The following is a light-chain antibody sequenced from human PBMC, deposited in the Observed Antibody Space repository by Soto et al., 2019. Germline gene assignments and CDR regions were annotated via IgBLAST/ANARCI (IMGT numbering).Light chain of an antibody. CDR2: VAS. CDR3: SLYTSENTYV. V-gene: IGLV2-18*01. J-gene: IGLJ1*01. Sequence: QSALTQPPSVSGSPGQSVTISCTGTSTDFVSYSRVSWYQQPPGTAPKLIIYVASNRPSGVPDRFSGSKSGNTASLTISGLQAADEADYYCSLYTSENTYVFGTGTKVTVL. CDR1: STDFVSYSR.